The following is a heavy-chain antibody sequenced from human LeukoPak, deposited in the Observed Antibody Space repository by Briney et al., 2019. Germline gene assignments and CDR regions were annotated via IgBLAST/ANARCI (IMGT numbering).Heavy chain of an antibody. J-gene: IGHJ4*02. V-gene: IGHV4-39*01. CDR2: IYHSGST. Sequence: SETLSLTCTVSGGSISSSNYYWGWIRQPPGKGLEWIGSIYHSGSTNYNPSLKSRVTISVDTSKNQFSLKLSSVTAADTAVYYCARPGYYYDSSGYYYRDYWGQGTLVTVSS. D-gene: IGHD3-22*01. CDR3: ARPGYYYDSSGYYYRDY. CDR1: GGSISSSNYY.